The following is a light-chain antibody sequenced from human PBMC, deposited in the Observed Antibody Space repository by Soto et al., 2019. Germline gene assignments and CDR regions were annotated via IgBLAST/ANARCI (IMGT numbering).Light chain of an antibody. CDR1: SSNIGAGYD. V-gene: IGLV1-40*01. Sequence: QSVLTQPPSVSGAPGQRVTISCSGTSSNIGAGYDVHWYHQVPGTAPKLLIYDNNNRPSGVPDRFSGSRSGTSASLAITGLQAEEDADYYFQSFDTNLRVSVFGGGTKLTVL. CDR2: DNN. J-gene: IGLJ3*02. CDR3: QSFDTNLRVSV.